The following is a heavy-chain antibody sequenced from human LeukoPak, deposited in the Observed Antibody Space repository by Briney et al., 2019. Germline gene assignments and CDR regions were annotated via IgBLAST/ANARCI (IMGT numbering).Heavy chain of an antibody. CDR3: ARKENVYYYFDY. CDR1: GYSITSSSW. V-gene: IGHV4-28*01. Sequence: SDTLSLTCAVSGYSITSSSWWGWIRQPPGKGLEWIGYIYHSGTTYYNPSLQSRVTMSVDTSKNQFSLKLSSVTAVDTAVYYCARKENVYYYFDYWGQGTLVTVSS. D-gene: IGHD3-10*01. CDR2: IYHSGTT. J-gene: IGHJ4*02.